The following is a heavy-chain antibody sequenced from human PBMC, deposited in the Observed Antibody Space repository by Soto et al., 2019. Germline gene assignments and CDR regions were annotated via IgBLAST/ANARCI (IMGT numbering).Heavy chain of an antibody. Sequence: QVQLVESGGGVVQPGRSLRLSCAASGFTFSSYGMHWVRQAPGKGLEWVAVIWYDGSNKYYADSAKGRFTISRDNSKNTLYLQMNSLRAEDTAVYYCARDSPNPIGVDYWGQGTLVTVSS. D-gene: IGHD2-15*01. V-gene: IGHV3-33*01. CDR3: ARDSPNPIGVDY. CDR2: IWYDGSNK. CDR1: GFTFSSYG. J-gene: IGHJ4*02.